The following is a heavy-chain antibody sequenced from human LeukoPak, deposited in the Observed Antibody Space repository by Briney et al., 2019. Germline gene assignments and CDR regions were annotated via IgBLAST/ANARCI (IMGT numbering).Heavy chain of an antibody. CDR2: IYHSGST. CDR1: GVSISSGDYS. Sequence: SETLSLTCAVSGVSISSGDYSWSWIRQPPGKGLEWIGYIYHSGSTNYNPSLKSRVTISVDTSKNQFSLKLSSVTAADTAVYYCARGGSIVVVDYWGQGTLVTVSS. CDR3: ARGGSIVVVDY. D-gene: IGHD3-22*01. V-gene: IGHV4-30-2*01. J-gene: IGHJ4*02.